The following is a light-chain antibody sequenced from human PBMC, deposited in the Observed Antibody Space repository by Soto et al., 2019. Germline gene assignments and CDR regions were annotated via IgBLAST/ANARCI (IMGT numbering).Light chain of an antibody. V-gene: IGLV2-14*01. CDR3: GSSKTRVTYV. J-gene: IGLJ1*01. Sequence: QSVLTQPASVSGSPGQSISISCTGTSSDVGGDNSVSWYRHDPGKAPKVMIYDASNRPSGVSDRFSGSKSGNTAPLTISGLQTADEAEYCCGSSKTRVTYVFGTGPKLTVL. CDR2: DAS. CDR1: SSDVGGDNS.